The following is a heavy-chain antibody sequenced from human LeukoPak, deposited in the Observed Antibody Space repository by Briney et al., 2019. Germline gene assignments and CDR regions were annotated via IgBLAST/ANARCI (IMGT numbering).Heavy chain of an antibody. V-gene: IGHV3-48*01. D-gene: IGHD2-15*01. CDR3: ARGRIQDAFDI. CDR2: ISSSSSTI. Sequence: GGSLILSCAASGFTFSSYSMNWVRQAPGKGLEWVSYISSSSSTIYYADSVKGRFTISRDNAKNSLYLQMNSLRAEDTAVYYCARGRIQDAFDIWGQGTMVTVSS. CDR1: GFTFSSYS. J-gene: IGHJ3*02.